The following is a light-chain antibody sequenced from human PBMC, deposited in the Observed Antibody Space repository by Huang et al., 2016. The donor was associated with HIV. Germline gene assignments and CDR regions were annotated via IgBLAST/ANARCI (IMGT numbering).Light chain of an antibody. CDR1: QNVNNY. CDR3: QQRSDWPPSPT. J-gene: IGKJ4*01. CDR2: DAS. Sequence: EIVLTQSPATLSLSPGERATLSCRASQNVNNYLAWYQQKPGHAPRLLIYDASNRATGIPARFSGSGSGTDFTLPISSLEPEDFAVYYCQQRSDWPPSPTFGGGTKVEIK. V-gene: IGKV3-11*01.